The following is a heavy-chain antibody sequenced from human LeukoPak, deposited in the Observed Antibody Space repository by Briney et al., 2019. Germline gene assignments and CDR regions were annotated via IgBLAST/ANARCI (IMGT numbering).Heavy chain of an antibody. CDR2: INLSGST. CDR1: GGSSSGYY. CDR3: ARGYRGGGYSYGLHAFDI. D-gene: IGHD5-18*01. Sequence: SETLSLTCAVYGGSSSGYYCSWIRQPPGRGRGWIGEINLSGSTNYNPSPKSRVTISVDTSKNQFSLKLSPVTAADTAVYYCARGYRGGGYSYGLHAFDIWGQGTMVTVSS. J-gene: IGHJ3*02. V-gene: IGHV4-34*01.